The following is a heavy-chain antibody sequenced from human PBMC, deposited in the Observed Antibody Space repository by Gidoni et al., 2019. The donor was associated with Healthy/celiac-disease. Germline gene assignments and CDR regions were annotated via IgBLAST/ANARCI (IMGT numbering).Heavy chain of an antibody. J-gene: IGHJ5*02. CDR1: GGSIRSSSYY. Sequence: QLQLQESGPGLVKPSETLSLTCTVSGGSIRSSSYYWGWLRQPPGKGLEWIGSIYYSGSTYYNPSLKSRVTISVDTSKNQFSLKLSSVTAADTAVYYCARAPVLLWFGELLGGGANWFDPWGQGTLVTVSS. CDR2: IYYSGST. D-gene: IGHD3-10*01. CDR3: ARAPVLLWFGELLGGGANWFDP. V-gene: IGHV4-39*01.